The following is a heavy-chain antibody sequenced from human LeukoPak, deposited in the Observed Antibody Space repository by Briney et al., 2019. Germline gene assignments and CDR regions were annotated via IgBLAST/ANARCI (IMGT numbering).Heavy chain of an antibody. CDR2: ISSSSSYI. J-gene: IGHJ4*02. Sequence: GGSLRLSCAASGFTFSTHSMNWVRRAPGKGLEWVSSISSSSSYIFYADSVRGRFTIPRDNAKNSLYLQMNSLRAEGTTVYYCARNTVTKYYFDYWGQGTLVTVSS. D-gene: IGHD4-17*01. CDR1: GFTFSTHS. CDR3: ARNTVTKYYFDY. V-gene: IGHV3-21*01.